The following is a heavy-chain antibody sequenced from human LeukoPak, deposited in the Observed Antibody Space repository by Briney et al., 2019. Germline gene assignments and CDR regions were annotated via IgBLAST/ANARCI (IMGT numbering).Heavy chain of an antibody. D-gene: IGHD2-2*01. Sequence: PGESLKISCKGSGYSFTSYWIGWVRQMPGKGLEWMGIIYPGDSDPRYSPSFQGQVTISADKSISTAYLQWSSLKASDTAMYYCARPTCSSTSCYAHGLGQFDYWGQGTLVTVSS. CDR2: IYPGDSDP. CDR3: ARPTCSSTSCYAHGLGQFDY. J-gene: IGHJ4*02. V-gene: IGHV5-51*01. CDR1: GYSFTSYW.